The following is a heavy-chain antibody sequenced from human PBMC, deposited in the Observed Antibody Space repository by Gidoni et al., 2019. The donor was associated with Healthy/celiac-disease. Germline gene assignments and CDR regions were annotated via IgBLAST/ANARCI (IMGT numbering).Heavy chain of an antibody. J-gene: IGHJ6*02. CDR3: ARDSGRLLWFGELPTYYYYGMDV. D-gene: IGHD3-10*01. CDR2: IWNDGSNK. Sequence: QVQLVESGGGVVQPGRSLRLSCAASGFTFSSYGLHWVRQAPGKGLEWVAVIWNDGSNKYYADSVKGRFTISRDNSKNTLYLQMNSRRAEDTAVYYCARDSGRLLWFGELPTYYYYGMDVWGQGTTVTVSS. V-gene: IGHV3-33*01. CDR1: GFTFSSYG.